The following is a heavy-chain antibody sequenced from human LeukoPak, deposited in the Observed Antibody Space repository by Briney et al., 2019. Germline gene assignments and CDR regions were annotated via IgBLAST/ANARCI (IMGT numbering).Heavy chain of an antibody. Sequence: GGSLRLSCTVSGFTVSSNSMSWVRQAPGKGLEWVSFIYSDNTHYSDSVKGRFTISRDNSKNTLYLQMNSLRAEDTAVYYCARRAGAYSHPYDYWGKGTLVTVSS. CDR1: GFTVSSNS. J-gene: IGHJ4*02. CDR3: ARRAGAYSHPYDY. V-gene: IGHV3-53*01. D-gene: IGHD4/OR15-4a*01. CDR2: IYSDNT.